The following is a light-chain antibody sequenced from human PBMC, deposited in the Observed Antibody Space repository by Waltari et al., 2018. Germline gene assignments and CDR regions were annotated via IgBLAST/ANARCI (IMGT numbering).Light chain of an antibody. CDR2: EAR. Sequence: QSALTQPASVSGSPGQAINISCTGTNSDVGAYNLVSWYQQYPGRAPRLMVYEARNRPSGVSNRFSASKSGNPASLTISGLQADDEADCYCCSYGGSYTWVFGGGTKVTVL. V-gene: IGLV2-23*01. J-gene: IGLJ3*02. CDR3: CSYGGSYTWV. CDR1: NSDVGAYNL.